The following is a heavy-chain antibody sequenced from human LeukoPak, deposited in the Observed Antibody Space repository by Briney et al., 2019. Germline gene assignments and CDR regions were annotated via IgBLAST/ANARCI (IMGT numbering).Heavy chain of an antibody. J-gene: IGHJ6*03. Sequence: GGSLRLSCAASGFTFGSYAMSWVRQAPGKGLEWVSGILDSGYSTYYANSVKGRFTISRDNSNNTLYLQMNSLRAEDTAVYYCAKLGGHPLHNYYVGVWGKGTTVAVSS. CDR1: GFTFGSYA. CDR2: ILDSGYST. CDR3: AKLGGHPLHNYYVGV. V-gene: IGHV3-23*01. D-gene: IGHD3-16*01.